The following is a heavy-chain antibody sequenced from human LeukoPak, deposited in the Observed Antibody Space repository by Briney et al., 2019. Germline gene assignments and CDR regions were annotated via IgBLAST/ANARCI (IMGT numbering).Heavy chain of an antibody. J-gene: IGHJ4*02. V-gene: IGHV3-23*01. CDR2: ISGSGGST. CDR3: AKADYYDNSGPDY. D-gene: IGHD3-22*01. Sequence: PGGSLRLSCAASGVTFSSYAMSWVRQAPGKGLEWVSAISGSGGSTYYADSVKGRFTISRDNSKNTLYLQMNSLRAEDTAVYYCAKADYYDNSGPDYWGQGTLVTVSS. CDR1: GVTFSSYA.